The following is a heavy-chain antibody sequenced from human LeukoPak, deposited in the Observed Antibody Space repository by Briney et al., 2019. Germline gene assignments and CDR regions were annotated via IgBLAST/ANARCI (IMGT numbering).Heavy chain of an antibody. D-gene: IGHD3-9*01. CDR2: ISASGDTT. J-gene: IGHJ4*02. CDR1: GFTFSSHV. V-gene: IGHV3-23*01. CDR3: AESFNDILTGYRR. Sequence: GGSLRLSCAASGFTFSSHVMSWVRQAPGKGLEWVSDISASGDTTYYADSVKGRFTISRDNSKNTLDLQMSSLRVEDTAVYYCAESFNDILTGYRRWGQGTLVTVSS.